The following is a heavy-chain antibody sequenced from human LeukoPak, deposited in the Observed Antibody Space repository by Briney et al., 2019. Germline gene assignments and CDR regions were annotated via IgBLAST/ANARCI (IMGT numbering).Heavy chain of an antibody. CDR1: GFTFNTSW. CDR3: SGRDSSRNPWAY. J-gene: IGHJ4*02. CDR2: IRPDGSDT. V-gene: IGHV3-7*01. D-gene: IGHD2-2*01. Sequence: PGGSLRLSCAASGFTFNTSWMNWVRLPPGRGLEWLANIRPDGSDTYYVDSVRGPSTTSRDNGKNLVYLEMNSVRVEDTAVYYCSGRDSSRNPWAYGGEGTVVSVSS.